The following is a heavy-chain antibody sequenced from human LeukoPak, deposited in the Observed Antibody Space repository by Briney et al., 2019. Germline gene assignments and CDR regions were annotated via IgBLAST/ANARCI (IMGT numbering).Heavy chain of an antibody. CDR3: AKGLEYYDILTGLGY. Sequence: GGSLRLSCAVSGFTLSTSWMSWVRLAPGKGLEWVADINPDGRVTFSAASVKGRFTISRDNAKNSVYLQMNSLRTEDTALYYCAKGLEYYDILTGLGYWGQGTLVTVSS. CDR2: INPDGRVT. CDR1: GFTLSTSW. J-gene: IGHJ4*02. V-gene: IGHV3-7*03. D-gene: IGHD3-9*01.